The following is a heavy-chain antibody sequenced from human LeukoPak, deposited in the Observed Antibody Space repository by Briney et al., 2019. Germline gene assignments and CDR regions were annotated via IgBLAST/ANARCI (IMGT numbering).Heavy chain of an antibody. V-gene: IGHV3-20*04. CDR1: GFTFSNAW. Sequence: GGSLRLSCAASGFTFSNAWMSWVRQAPGKGLEWVSSITWNGGSTAYADSVKGRFTISRDNAKNSLYLQLNSLRAEDTALYYCARTSKNSYGCSDYWGQGTLVTVSS. J-gene: IGHJ4*02. CDR2: ITWNGGST. CDR3: ARTSKNSYGCSDY. D-gene: IGHD5-18*01.